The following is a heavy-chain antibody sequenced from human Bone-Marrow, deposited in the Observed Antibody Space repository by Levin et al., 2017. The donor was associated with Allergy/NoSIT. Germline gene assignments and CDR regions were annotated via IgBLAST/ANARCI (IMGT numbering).Heavy chain of an antibody. CDR3: ARDSPSGPIDY. Sequence: PGGSLRLSCAASGFTFSSYGMHWVRQAPGKGLEWVAVIWYDGSNKYYADSVKGRFTISRDNSKNTLYLQMNSLRAEDTAVYYCARDSPSGPIDYWGQGTLVTVSS. D-gene: IGHD6-19*01. CDR1: GFTFSSYG. J-gene: IGHJ4*02. CDR2: IWYDGSNK. V-gene: IGHV3-33*01.